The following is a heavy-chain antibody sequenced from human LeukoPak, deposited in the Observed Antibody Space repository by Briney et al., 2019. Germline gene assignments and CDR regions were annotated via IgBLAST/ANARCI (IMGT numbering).Heavy chain of an antibody. CDR2: ISSSGSTI. J-gene: IGHJ4*02. CDR3: AKAGLVVVVAAHFDY. Sequence: GGSLRLSCAASGFTFSDYYMSWIRQAPGKGLEWVSYISSSGSTIYYADSVKGRFTISRDNAKNSLYLQMNSLRAEDTALYYCAKAGLVVVVAAHFDYWGQGTLVTVSS. D-gene: IGHD2-15*01. V-gene: IGHV3-11*01. CDR1: GFTFSDYY.